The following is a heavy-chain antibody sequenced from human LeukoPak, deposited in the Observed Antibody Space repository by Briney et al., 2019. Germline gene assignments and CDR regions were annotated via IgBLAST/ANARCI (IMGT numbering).Heavy chain of an antibody. CDR1: GGSISSYY. V-gene: IGHV4-59*01. Sequence: PSETLSLTCTVSGGSISSYYWSWIRQPPGKGLEWIGHIYYSGSTKYNPPIKSRVTISVDTSKNQFSLKLSSVTAADTAVYYCARDAGSGAWFDPWGQGTLVTVSS. D-gene: IGHD6-19*01. CDR2: IYYSGST. J-gene: IGHJ5*02. CDR3: ARDAGSGAWFDP.